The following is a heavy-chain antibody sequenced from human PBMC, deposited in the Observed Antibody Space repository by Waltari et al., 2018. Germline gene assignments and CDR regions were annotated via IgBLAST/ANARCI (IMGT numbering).Heavy chain of an antibody. CDR1: GGTFSSYA. J-gene: IGHJ4*02. CDR2: SIPIFGTA. D-gene: IGHD3-3*01. Sequence: QVQLVQSGAEVKKPGSSVKVSCKASGGTFSSYAISWVRQAPGQGREGKGRSIPIFGTANDAQKFQGRVTITADKSTSTAYMELSSLRSEDTAVEYCARGASGDFWSGYGFSHFDYWGQGTLVTVSS. V-gene: IGHV1-69*13. CDR3: ARGASGDFWSGYGFSHFDY.